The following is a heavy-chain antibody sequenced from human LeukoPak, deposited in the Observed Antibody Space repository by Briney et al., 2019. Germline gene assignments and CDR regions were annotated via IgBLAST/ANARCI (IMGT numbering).Heavy chain of an antibody. CDR3: ARDKAAGAPWTMDV. CDR1: GFTFSSYS. CDR2: ISSSSSTI. V-gene: IGHV3-48*01. D-gene: IGHD1-26*01. J-gene: IGHJ6*04. Sequence: GGSLRLSCAASGFTFSSYSMNWVRQAPGKGLEWVSYISSSSSTIYYADSVKGRFTISRDNAKNSLYLQMNSLRAEDTAVYYCARDKAAGAPWTMDVWGKGTTVTVSA.